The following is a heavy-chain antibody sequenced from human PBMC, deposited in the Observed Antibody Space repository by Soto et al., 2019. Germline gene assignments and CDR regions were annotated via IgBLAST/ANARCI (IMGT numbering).Heavy chain of an antibody. CDR1: GFTFSSYA. CDR2: ISGSGGST. J-gene: IGHJ4*02. V-gene: IGHV3-23*01. CDR3: AKEGLGDCGGDCYSAFDY. D-gene: IGHD2-21*02. Sequence: GGSLRLSCAASGFTFSSYAMSWVRQAPGKGLEWVSAISGSGGSTYYADSVKGRFTISRDNSKNTLYLQMNSLRAEDTAVYYCAKEGLGDCGGDCYSAFDYWGQGTLVTVSS.